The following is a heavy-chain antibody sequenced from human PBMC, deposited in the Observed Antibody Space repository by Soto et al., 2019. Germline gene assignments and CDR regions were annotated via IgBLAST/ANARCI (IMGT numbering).Heavy chain of an antibody. V-gene: IGHV1-69*06. CDR2: VVPMYDSV. CDR1: GGTFNTYT. J-gene: IGHJ4*02. D-gene: IGHD1-26*01. Sequence: SVKVSCKASGGTFNTYTINWLRQAPGRGLEWVGQVVPMYDSVNYAETFQGRVTITVDKSTNTAYMELTSLRSQDTALYFCASWRSYSGSYCFDYWGQGTLVTAPQ. CDR3: ASWRSYSGSYCFDY.